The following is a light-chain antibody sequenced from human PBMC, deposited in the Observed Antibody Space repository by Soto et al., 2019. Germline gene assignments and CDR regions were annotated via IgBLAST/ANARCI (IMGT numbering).Light chain of an antibody. V-gene: IGLV1-44*01. J-gene: IGLJ2*01. Sequence: QSVLTQPPSASGTPRQTIALSCSGGSSNIGSHTVNWYQQLPGTAPRLLIYSNTQRPSGVPDRFSGSKSGTSASLAISGLQSEYEGDYYCAAWDDSLNGVVFGGGTKVTVL. CDR3: AAWDDSLNGVV. CDR1: SSNIGSHT. CDR2: SNT.